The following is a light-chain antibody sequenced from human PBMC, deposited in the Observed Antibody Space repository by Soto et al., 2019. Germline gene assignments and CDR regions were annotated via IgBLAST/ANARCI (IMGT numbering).Light chain of an antibody. CDR3: QQCYMGWT. J-gene: IGKJ1*01. Sequence: DIQMTQSPPTLSASVGDRVTITCRASQSIGRFLAWYQHQPGKAPKLLIYDASTLESGVPSRFSGTGSGTEFTFYITSLQPEDFGTYYCQQCYMGWTFGQGTKVDFK. CDR2: DAS. V-gene: IGKV1-5*01. CDR1: QSIGRF.